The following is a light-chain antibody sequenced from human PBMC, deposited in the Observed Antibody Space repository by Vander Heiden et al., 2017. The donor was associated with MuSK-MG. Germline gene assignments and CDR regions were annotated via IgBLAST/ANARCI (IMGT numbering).Light chain of an antibody. CDR3: QQSNSTPIT. Sequence: DIQMTQSPSSLSASVGDRVTITCPASQSISSYLNCYQQKPRKAPKLLIYAASRSQSGVPSRFSSSASATDFTLTISRQQPEDFATYYCQQSNSTPITFGQGTRLEIK. CDR2: AAS. V-gene: IGKV1-39*01. J-gene: IGKJ5*01. CDR1: QSISSY.